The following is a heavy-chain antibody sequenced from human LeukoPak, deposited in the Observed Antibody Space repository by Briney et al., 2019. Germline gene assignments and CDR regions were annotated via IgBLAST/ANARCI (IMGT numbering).Heavy chain of an antibody. J-gene: IGHJ4*02. V-gene: IGHV1-18*01. Sequence: ASVKVSCKASGYTFTSYGISWVRQAPGQGLEWMGWISAYNGNTNYAQKLQGRVTMTTDPSTSTAYMELRSLRSDDTAVYYCARDRYYDSSGYVPLGYWGQGTLVTVSS. CDR3: ARDRYYDSSGYVPLGY. CDR2: ISAYNGNT. CDR1: GYTFTSYG. D-gene: IGHD3-22*01.